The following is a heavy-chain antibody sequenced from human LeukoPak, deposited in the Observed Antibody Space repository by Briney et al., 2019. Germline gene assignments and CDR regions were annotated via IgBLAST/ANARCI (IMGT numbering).Heavy chain of an antibody. V-gene: IGHV3-30*03. D-gene: IGHD3-16*02. CDR2: ISYDGGKR. CDR3: ARARPWWGYQPYRGYNWFDP. J-gene: IGHJ5*02. Sequence: PGGSLRLSCAASGFNFMTYGMHWVRQAPGKGLEWVAFISYDGGKRFFGESVKGRFTIARDNSENTVSLQMNTLKTEDTAVYYCARARPWWGYQPYRGYNWFDPWGQGTLVTISS. CDR1: GFNFMTYG.